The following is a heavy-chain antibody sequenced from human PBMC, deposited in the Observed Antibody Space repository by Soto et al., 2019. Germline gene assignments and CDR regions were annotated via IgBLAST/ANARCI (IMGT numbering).Heavy chain of an antibody. Sequence: GESLKISCKGSGYSFTSYWIGWVRQMPGKGLEWMGIIYPGDSNTRYSPPLQGQVTISVDKSISTAYLQWSSLKATDTAMYYCARHAYDFWSGHPNPRYYYGMDVWGQGTTVTVSS. D-gene: IGHD3-3*01. CDR2: IYPGDSNT. V-gene: IGHV5-51*01. J-gene: IGHJ6*02. CDR3: ARHAYDFWSGHPNPRYYYGMDV. CDR1: GYSFTSYW.